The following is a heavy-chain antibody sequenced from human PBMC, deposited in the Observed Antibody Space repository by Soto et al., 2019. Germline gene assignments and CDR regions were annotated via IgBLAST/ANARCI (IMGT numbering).Heavy chain of an antibody. D-gene: IGHD5-12*01. CDR3: AKDMGYDLSPLGYFDY. J-gene: IGHJ4*02. V-gene: IGHV3-30*18. Sequence: PGGSLRLSCAASGFTFSSYGMHWVRQAPGKGLEWVAVISYDGSNKYYADSVKGRFTISRDNSKNTLYLQMNSLRSEDTALYYCAKDMGYDLSPLGYFDYWGQGTLVTVSS. CDR2: ISYDGSNK. CDR1: GFTFSSYG.